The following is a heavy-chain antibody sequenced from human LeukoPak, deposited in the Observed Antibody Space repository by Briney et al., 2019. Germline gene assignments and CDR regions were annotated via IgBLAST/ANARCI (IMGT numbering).Heavy chain of an antibody. D-gene: IGHD1-1*01. Sequence: GSLRLSCAASGFTFSSYGMHWVRQAPGKGLEWVAVISYDGSNKYYADSVKGRFTISRDNSKNTLYLQMNSLRAEDTAVYYCAKGGTTGTTFAYFDYWGQGTLVTVSS. V-gene: IGHV3-30*18. CDR2: ISYDGSNK. CDR1: GFTFSSYG. CDR3: AKGGTTGTTFAYFDY. J-gene: IGHJ4*02.